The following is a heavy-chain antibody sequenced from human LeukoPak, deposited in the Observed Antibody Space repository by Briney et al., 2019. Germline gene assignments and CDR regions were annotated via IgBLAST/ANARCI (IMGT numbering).Heavy chain of an antibody. D-gene: IGHD3-10*01. Sequence: GGSLRLSCAASGFPFSNYWMHWVRQAPGKGLVWLSHITGDRSGTSYADSVKGRFTISRDNAKYTLYLQMNSLRAEDTAVYYCAKDQGARYYGSGSSWFDPWGQGTLVTVSS. J-gene: IGHJ5*02. CDR3: AKDQGARYYGSGSSWFDP. V-gene: IGHV3-74*01. CDR1: GFPFSNYW. CDR2: ITGDRSGT.